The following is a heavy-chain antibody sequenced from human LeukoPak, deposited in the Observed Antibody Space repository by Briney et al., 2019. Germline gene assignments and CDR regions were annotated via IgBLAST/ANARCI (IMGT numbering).Heavy chain of an antibody. V-gene: IGHV4-39*01. J-gene: IGHJ5*02. CDR2: ISYSGST. CDR1: GGSISSRRSSYH. CDR3: ARRGYCSSTSCYEYWFDP. Sequence: SETLSLTVSGGSISSRRSSYHWGWIRQPPGKGLEWLGRISYSGSTYYNPSLKSRVTISVDTSKNQFSLKLSSVTATDTAVYYCARRGYCSSTSCYEYWFDPWGQGTLVTVSS. D-gene: IGHD2-2*01.